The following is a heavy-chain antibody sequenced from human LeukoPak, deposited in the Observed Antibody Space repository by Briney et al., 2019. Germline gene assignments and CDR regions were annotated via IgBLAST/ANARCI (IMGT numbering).Heavy chain of an antibody. D-gene: IGHD6-13*01. CDR3: ASLYSTGYYFDY. CDR1: GGSISSGGYS. V-gene: IGHV4-30-2*01. CDR2: IYHSGST. J-gene: IGHJ4*02. Sequence: PSETLSLTCAVSGGSISSGGYSWSWIRQPPGKGLEWIGYIYHSGSTNYNPSLKSRVTISVDTSKNQFSLKLSSVTAADTAVYYCASLYSTGYYFDYWGQGTLVTVSS.